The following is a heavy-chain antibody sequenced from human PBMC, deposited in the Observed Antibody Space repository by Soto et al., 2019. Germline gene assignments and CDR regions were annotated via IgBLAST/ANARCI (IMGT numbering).Heavy chain of an antibody. V-gene: IGHV1-18*01. Sequence: ASVKVSCKASGYTFTSYGISWVRQAPGQGLEGMGWSSAYNGNTNYAQKLEGRVTLTTDTSTSTAYMELRRRSAGDTGVYYGARDISGYSGYDYSGWFDPWGQGTLVTVSS. CDR1: GYTFTSYG. CDR3: ARDISGYSGYDYSGWFDP. J-gene: IGHJ5*02. D-gene: IGHD5-12*01. CDR2: SSAYNGNT.